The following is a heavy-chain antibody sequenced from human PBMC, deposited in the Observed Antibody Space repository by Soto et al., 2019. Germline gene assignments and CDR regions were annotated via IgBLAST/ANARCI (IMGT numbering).Heavy chain of an antibody. CDR1: GFTFSSYA. CDR2: ISYDGSNK. J-gene: IGHJ3*02. V-gene: IGHV3-30-3*01. CDR3: AREKRWLQPQDDAFDI. D-gene: IGHD5-12*01. Sequence: ESGGGVVQPGRSLRLSCAASGFTFSSYAMHWVRQAPGKGLEWVAVISYDGSNKYYADSVKGRFTISRDNSKNTLYLQMNSLRAEDTAVYYCAREKRWLQPQDDAFDIWGQGTMVTVSS.